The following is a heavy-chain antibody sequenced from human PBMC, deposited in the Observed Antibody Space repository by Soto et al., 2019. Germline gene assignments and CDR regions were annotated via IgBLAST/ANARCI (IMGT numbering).Heavy chain of an antibody. J-gene: IGHJ4*02. CDR2: INYSGST. CDR3: ARYSSSWSPQIDY. CDR1: GGSISSGGYY. V-gene: IGHV4-31*03. Sequence: QVQLQESGPGLVKPSQTLSLTCTVSGGSISSGGYYWSWIRQHPGKGLEWIGYINYSGSTYYNPSPKSRVTISVDTSKNQFSLKLSSVTASDTAVYYCARYSSSWSPQIDYWGQGTLVTVSS. D-gene: IGHD6-13*01.